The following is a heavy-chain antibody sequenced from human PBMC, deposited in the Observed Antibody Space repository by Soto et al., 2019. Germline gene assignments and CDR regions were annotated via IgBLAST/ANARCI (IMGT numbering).Heavy chain of an antibody. D-gene: IGHD3-10*01. J-gene: IGHJ4*02. CDR2: ISAYNGNT. V-gene: IGHV1-18*01. Sequence: ASVKVSCKASGYTFTSYGISWVRQAPGQGLEWMGWISAYNGNTNYAQKLQGRVTMTTDTSTSTAYMELRSLRSDDTAVYYCAKGYRWFGELLGLDYWGQGTLVTVSS. CDR1: GYTFTSYG. CDR3: AKGYRWFGELLGLDY.